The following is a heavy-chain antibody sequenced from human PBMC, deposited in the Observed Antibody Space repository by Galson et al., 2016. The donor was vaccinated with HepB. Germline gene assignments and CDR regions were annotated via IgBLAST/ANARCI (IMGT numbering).Heavy chain of an antibody. J-gene: IGHJ4*02. Sequence: ETLSLTCTVSGGSISSSNYYWGWIRRPPGKGLEWIGSLYYSGNTDYNPSLKSRVTISVDTSKNQFSLKLSSVTAADTAVYYCANGPDYGDYVDYWGQGTLVTVSS. CDR2: LYYSGNT. V-gene: IGHV4-39*01. D-gene: IGHD4-17*01. CDR3: ANGPDYGDYVDY. CDR1: GGSISSSNYY.